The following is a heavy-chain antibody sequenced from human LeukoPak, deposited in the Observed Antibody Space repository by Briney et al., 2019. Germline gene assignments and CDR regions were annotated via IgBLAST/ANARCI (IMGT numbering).Heavy chain of an antibody. Sequence: GPSVKFSCKASGGSFSTSGFSWARQAPGQGLEWMGGVLPIYVTPSYAQKTQDKVTITTDESTSTVYMELSSVRSEDTAEYYGARDHWGIVENGYDYFYYDMDVGGKGTTVTVSS. CDR1: GGSFSTSG. CDR2: VLPIYVTP. V-gene: IGHV1-69*05. J-gene: IGHJ6*03. D-gene: IGHD7-27*01. CDR3: ARDHWGIVENGYDYFYYDMDV.